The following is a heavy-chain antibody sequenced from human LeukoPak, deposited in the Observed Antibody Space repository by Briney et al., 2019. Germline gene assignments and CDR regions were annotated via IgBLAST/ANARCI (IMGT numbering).Heavy chain of an antibody. Sequence: PSGGTLRLSCAASGFTFSSYGMSWVRQAPGKGLEWVSAISGSGGSTYYADSVKGRFTISRDNSKNTLYLQMNSLRAEDTAVYYCAKDFDLRDYFDYWGQGTLVTVSS. CDR2: ISGSGGST. J-gene: IGHJ4*02. CDR3: AKDFDLRDYFDY. CDR1: GFTFSSYG. V-gene: IGHV3-23*01.